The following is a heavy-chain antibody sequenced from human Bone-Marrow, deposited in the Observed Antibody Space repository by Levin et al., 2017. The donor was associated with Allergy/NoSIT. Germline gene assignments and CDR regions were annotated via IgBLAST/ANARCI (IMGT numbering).Heavy chain of an antibody. CDR1: GFTFSSYG. CDR3: ARGHRASYYDFWSGYLERDDYDGMDV. Sequence: GESLKISCAASGFTFSSYGMHWVRQAPGKGLEWVAVIWYDGSNKYYADSVKGRFTISRDNSKNTLYLQMNSLRAEDTAVYYCARGHRASYYDFWSGYLERDDYDGMDVWGQGTTVTVSS. J-gene: IGHJ6*02. CDR2: IWYDGSNK. D-gene: IGHD3-3*01. V-gene: IGHV3-33*01.